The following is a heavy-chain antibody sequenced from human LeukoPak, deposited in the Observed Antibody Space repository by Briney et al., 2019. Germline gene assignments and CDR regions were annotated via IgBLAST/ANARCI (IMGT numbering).Heavy chain of an antibody. J-gene: IGHJ1*01. CDR1: GGSISSYC. Sequence: SETLSLTCSVSGGSISSYCWSWIRQPPGKGLEWIGYIYYSGSTNYNPSLKSRVTISVDTSKNQFSLKLSSVAAADTAVYYCAREPAHWGQGTLVTVSS. CDR2: IYYSGST. V-gene: IGHV4-59*01. CDR3: AREPAH.